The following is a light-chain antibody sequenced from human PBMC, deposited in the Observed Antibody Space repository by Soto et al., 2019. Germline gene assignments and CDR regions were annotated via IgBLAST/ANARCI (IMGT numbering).Light chain of an antibody. CDR3: QQFTSYPLP. Sequence: ERVVTQSPGTLSLSPGEIATLSCRASQSVSSSYLAWYQQKPGQAPRLLIYGASSRATGIPDRFSGSGSGTDFTLTISRLEPEDFALYYCQQFTSYPLPFAGRTKAAIK. CDR2: GAS. CDR1: QSVSSSY. V-gene: IGKV3-20*01. J-gene: IGKJ4*01.